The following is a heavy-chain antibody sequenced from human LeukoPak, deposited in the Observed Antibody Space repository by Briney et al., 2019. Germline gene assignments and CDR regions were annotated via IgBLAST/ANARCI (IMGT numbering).Heavy chain of an antibody. J-gene: IGHJ4*02. Sequence: PSETLSLNCTVSGGFISSYYWSWIRQPPGKGLEWIGYIYYSGSTNYNPSLKSRVTISVDTSKNQFSLKLSSVTAADTAVYYCAANTYYYDSSGYYHGAGGYYFDYWGQGTLVTVSS. CDR2: IYYSGST. CDR1: GGFISSYY. D-gene: IGHD3-22*01. V-gene: IGHV4-59*01. CDR3: AANTYYYDSSGYYHGAGGYYFDY.